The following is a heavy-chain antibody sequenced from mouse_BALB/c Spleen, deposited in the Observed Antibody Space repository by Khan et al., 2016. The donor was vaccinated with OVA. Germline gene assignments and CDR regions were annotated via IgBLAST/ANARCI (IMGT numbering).Heavy chain of an antibody. V-gene: IGHV1-77*01. Sequence: QVQLQQSGAELARPGASVKLSCKASGYTFTDYYINWMKQRTGQGLEWIGEIYPGSGNIYYNEKFKGKATLTADKSSSTAYMQRSSLTSEDSAVYCCAREGAAWFPYWGQGTLVTVSA. CDR2: IYPGSGNI. CDR1: GYTFTDYY. J-gene: IGHJ3*01. CDR3: AREGAAWFPY.